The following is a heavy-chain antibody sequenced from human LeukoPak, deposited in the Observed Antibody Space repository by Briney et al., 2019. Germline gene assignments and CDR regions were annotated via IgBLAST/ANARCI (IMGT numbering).Heavy chain of an antibody. J-gene: IGHJ4*02. D-gene: IGHD2-2*01. Sequence: SETLSLTCSVSGGSLSSSSYYWGWIRQPPGRGLEWIGNIYETGSTNYNPSLKSRVTISVDTSKNQFSLKLSSVTAADTAVYYCAKSWCETICYGIYDWGQGTLVTVS. CDR3: AKSWCETICYGIYD. CDR1: GGSLSSSSYY. CDR2: IYETGST. V-gene: IGHV4-39*01.